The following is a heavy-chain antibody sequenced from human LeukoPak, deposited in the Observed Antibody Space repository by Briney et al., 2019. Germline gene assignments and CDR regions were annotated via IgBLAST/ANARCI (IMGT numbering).Heavy chain of an antibody. Sequence: ASVTVSCKASGYSFTTYYLHWVRQAPGQGLAWMGINNPGGGTVVHGQKFQGRVSMTRDMSTSTVYMELSSLTSEDTAVYYCASDGIEGDFYYMDVWGRGTTVTVCS. V-gene: IGHV1-46*01. CDR3: ASDGIEGDFYYMDV. J-gene: IGHJ6*03. CDR1: GYSFTTYY. CDR2: NNPGGGTV. D-gene: IGHD1-14*01.